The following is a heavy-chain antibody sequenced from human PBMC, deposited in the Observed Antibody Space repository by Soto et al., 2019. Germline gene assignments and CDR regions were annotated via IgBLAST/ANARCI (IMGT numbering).Heavy chain of an antibody. D-gene: IGHD2-2*01. CDR3: AKGPAIVLVPAAMNYYYGMDV. CDR1: GFTFSSYG. Sequence: QVQLVESGGGVVQPGRSLRLSCAASGFTFSSYGMHWVCQAPGKGLEWVAVISYEGSNKYYADSVKGRFTISSDNSKNTLYLQRNSLRAEDTAVYYCAKGPAIVLVPAAMNYYYGMDVWGQGTTVTVSS. CDR2: ISYEGSNK. J-gene: IGHJ6*02. V-gene: IGHV3-30*18.